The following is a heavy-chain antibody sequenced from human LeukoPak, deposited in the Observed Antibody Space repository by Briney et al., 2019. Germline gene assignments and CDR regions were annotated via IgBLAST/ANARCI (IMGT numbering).Heavy chain of an antibody. CDR2: ISGSGSST. V-gene: IGHV3-23*01. Sequence: GGSLRLSCAASGFTFSSYAMSWVRQAPGKGLEWVSAISGSGSSTYSADSMKGRFTISRDNSKNTLYLQMNSLRAGDTAVYYCAKDHYVSGRYDAFDIWGQGTMVTVSS. CDR3: AKDHYVSGRYDAFDI. CDR1: GFTFSSYA. J-gene: IGHJ3*02. D-gene: IGHD3-10*01.